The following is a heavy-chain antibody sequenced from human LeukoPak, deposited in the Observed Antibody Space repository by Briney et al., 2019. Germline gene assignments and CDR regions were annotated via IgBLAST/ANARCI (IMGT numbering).Heavy chain of an antibody. CDR1: GYTFTSYG. Sequence: ASVKVSCKASGYTFTSYGISWVRQAPGQGLEWMGWISAYNGNTNYAQKLQGRVTMTTDTSTSTAYTELRSLRSDDTAVYYCARVTYYYDSSDPAWFDPWGQGTLVTVSS. CDR2: ISAYNGNT. D-gene: IGHD3-22*01. J-gene: IGHJ5*02. CDR3: ARVTYYYDSSDPAWFDP. V-gene: IGHV1-18*01.